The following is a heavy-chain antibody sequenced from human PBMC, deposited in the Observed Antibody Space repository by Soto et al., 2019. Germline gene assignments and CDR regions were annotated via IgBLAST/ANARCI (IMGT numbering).Heavy chain of an antibody. V-gene: IGHV1-18*01. J-gene: IGHJ4*02. CDR3: ARDHGGGGISGWYGRAIPAVRQFTDY. CDR1: GYTFTSYG. Sequence: GASVKVSCKASGYTFTSYGISWVRQAPGQGLEWMGWISAYNGNTNYAQKLQGRVTMTTDTSTSTAYMELRSLRSDDTAVYYCARDHGGGGISGWYGRAIPAVRQFTDYRGQRTLVTVSS. CDR2: ISAYNGNT. D-gene: IGHD6-19*01.